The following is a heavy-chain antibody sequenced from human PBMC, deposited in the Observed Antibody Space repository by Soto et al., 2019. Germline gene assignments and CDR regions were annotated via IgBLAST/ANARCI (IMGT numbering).Heavy chain of an antibody. CDR3: ARVFKPGYYYDSSGPDY. V-gene: IGHV4-31*03. CDR2: IYYSGST. CDR1: GGSISSGGYY. Sequence: SETLSLTCTVSGGSISSGGYYWSWIRQHPGKGLEWIGYIYYSGSTYYNPSLRSRVTISVDTSKNQFSLKLSSVTAADTAVYYCARVFKPGYYYDSSGPDYWGQGTLVTVSS. J-gene: IGHJ4*02. D-gene: IGHD3-22*01.